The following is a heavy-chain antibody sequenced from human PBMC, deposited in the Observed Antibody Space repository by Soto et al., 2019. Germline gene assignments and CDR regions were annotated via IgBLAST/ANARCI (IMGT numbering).Heavy chain of an antibody. CDR2: VLFDGDNG. CDR3: ARVMSPSNVHDDFDM. J-gene: IGHJ3*02. Sequence: QAQLVESGGGVVQPGRSLRLSCMASGFMIKNYVVHWVRRAPGKGLEWVAVVLFDGDNGDFADSVKGRFTVSRDKSKNMVYLQMNTLRVDDTAVYHCARVMSPSNVHDDFDMWGQGTAVTVSA. D-gene: IGHD1-1*01. V-gene: IGHV3-33*01. CDR1: GFMIKNYV.